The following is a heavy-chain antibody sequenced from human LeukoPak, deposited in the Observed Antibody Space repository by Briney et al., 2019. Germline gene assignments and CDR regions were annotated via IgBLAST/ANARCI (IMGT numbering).Heavy chain of an antibody. CDR3: ARGPYSSCPELDL. J-gene: IGHJ2*01. Sequence: PGRSLRLSCAASGFTFSSYGMHWVRQAPGKGLEWVAVIWYDGSNKYYADSVKGRFTISRDNSKNTLYLQMNSLRAEDTAVYYCARGPYSSCPELDLWGRGTLVTVSS. V-gene: IGHV3-33*01. CDR2: IWYDGSNK. CDR1: GFTFSSYG. D-gene: IGHD6-6*01.